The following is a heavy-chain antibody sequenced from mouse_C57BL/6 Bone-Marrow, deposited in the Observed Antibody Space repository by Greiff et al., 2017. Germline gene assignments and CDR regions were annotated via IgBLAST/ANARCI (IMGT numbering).Heavy chain of an antibody. V-gene: IGHV5-15*01. CDR3: ARQALYYSNYLYWYFDV. D-gene: IGHD2-5*01. CDR2: ISNLAYSI. J-gene: IGHJ1*03. Sequence: EVQRVESGGGLVQPGGSLKLSCAASGFTFSDYGMAWVRQAPRKGPEWVAFISNLAYSIYYADTVTGRFTLSRENAKNTLYLEMSSLRSEDTAMYYCARQALYYSNYLYWYFDVWGTGTTVTVSS. CDR1: GFTFSDYG.